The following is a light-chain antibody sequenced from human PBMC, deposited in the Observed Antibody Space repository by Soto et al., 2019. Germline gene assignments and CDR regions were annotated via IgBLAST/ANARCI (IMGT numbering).Light chain of an antibody. Sequence: QTVVTQEPSFSVSPGGTVTLTCGLSSGSVSTSYYPSWYQQTPGQAPRTLIYSTNTRSSGVPDRFSGSILGNKAALTITGAQADDESDYYWGLYMGSGISVFGGGTKLTVL. J-gene: IGLJ3*02. CDR3: GLYMGSGISV. V-gene: IGLV8-61*01. CDR1: SGSVSTSYY. CDR2: STN.